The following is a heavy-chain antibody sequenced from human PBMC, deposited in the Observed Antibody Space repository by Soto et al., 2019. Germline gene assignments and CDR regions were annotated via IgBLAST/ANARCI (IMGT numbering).Heavy chain of an antibody. CDR1: GYTFTNYA. CDR2: INAGNANT. V-gene: IGHV1-3*01. CDR3: ARGGSLYWYFDL. Sequence: ASVKVSCKASGYTFTNYAVHWVRQAPGQRLEWMGWINAGNANTKYSQKFQDRVTITEDTFATTTYMDLSSLRSEDTAVYYCARGGSLYWYFDLWGRGTLVTVSS. D-gene: IGHD1-26*01. J-gene: IGHJ2*01.